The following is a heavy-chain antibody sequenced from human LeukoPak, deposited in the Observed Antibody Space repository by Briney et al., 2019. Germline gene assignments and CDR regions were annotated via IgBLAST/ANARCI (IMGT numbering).Heavy chain of an antibody. CDR2: IYTTGST. V-gene: IGHV4-4*07. J-gene: IGHJ4*02. CDR1: GGSINSYY. D-gene: IGHD1-26*01. CDR3: ARAGYTISYYSLDY. Sequence: LSETLSLTCTVSGGSINSYYWGWIRQPAGKGLEWIGRIYTTGSTNYNPSLKSRVTISVDTSKNQFSLKLTSVTAADTAMYYCARAGYTISYYSLDYWGQGTLVTVSS.